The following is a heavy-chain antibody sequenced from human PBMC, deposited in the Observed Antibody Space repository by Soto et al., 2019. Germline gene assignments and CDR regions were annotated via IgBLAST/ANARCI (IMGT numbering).Heavy chain of an antibody. J-gene: IGHJ6*02. CDR2: INAGNGNT. D-gene: IGHD3-22*01. CDR1: GYTFTSYA. CDR3: AICMWDSSGSRGWCYGMDV. V-gene: IGHV1-3*01. Sequence: ASVKVSCKASGYTFTSYAMHWVRQAPGQRLEWMGWINAGNGNTKYSQKFQGRVTITRDTSASTAYMELSSLRSDDTAVYYCAICMWDSSGSRGWCYGMDVWGQGTTVTVSS.